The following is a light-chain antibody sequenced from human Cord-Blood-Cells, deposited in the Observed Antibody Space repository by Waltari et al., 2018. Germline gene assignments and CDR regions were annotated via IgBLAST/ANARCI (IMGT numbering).Light chain of an antibody. CDR2: AAS. V-gene: IGKV1-39*01. J-gene: IGKJ2*01. CDR1: QSISSY. CDR3: QQSYSTPYT. Sequence: DIQMNQFPSYLSASVGDRVTITCRASQSISSYLNWYQQKPGKAPKLLIYAASSLQSGVPSRFSGSGSGTDFTLTISSLQPEDVATYYCQQSYSTPYTFGQGTKLEIK.